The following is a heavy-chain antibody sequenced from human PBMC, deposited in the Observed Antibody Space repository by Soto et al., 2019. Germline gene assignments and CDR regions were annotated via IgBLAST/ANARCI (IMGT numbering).Heavy chain of an antibody. V-gene: IGHV4-30-2*06. J-gene: IGHJ5*02. CDR1: GGSINSGRSS. Sequence: ASETLSLTCSVSGGSINSGRSSLNWIRQSPGKGLEWIAYIYHSGSTYYNPSLKRRVTISVDRSENQFSLKLTSVTAADTAVYYCVRESTTSGPNWFDTWGPGILVTVSS. CDR3: VRESTTSGPNWFDT. D-gene: IGHD1-1*01. CDR2: IYHSGST.